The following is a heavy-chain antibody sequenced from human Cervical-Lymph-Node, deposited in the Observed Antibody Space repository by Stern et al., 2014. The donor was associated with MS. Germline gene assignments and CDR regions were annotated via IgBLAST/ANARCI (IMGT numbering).Heavy chain of an antibody. CDR1: GGTFSSFA. J-gene: IGHJ6*02. Sequence: VQLVESGAEVKKPGSSVRVSCKTSGGTFSSFAISWVRQAPGQGLEWMGGIIPMFGTANYAQKFQGRVTISANDSTSTSYMEVSSLRSEDTAVYYWASSVGELTPEAVWGQGTTVTVFS. D-gene: IGHD3-10*01. CDR3: ASSVGELTPEAV. V-gene: IGHV1-69*01. CDR2: IIPMFGTA.